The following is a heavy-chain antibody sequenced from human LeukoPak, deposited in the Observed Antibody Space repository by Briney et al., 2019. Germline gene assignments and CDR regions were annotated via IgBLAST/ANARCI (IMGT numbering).Heavy chain of an antibody. V-gene: IGHV1-2*02. J-gene: IGHJ5*02. D-gene: IGHD6-13*01. CDR2: INPNSGGT. CDR1: GYTFTGYY. Sequence: ASVKVSCKASGYTFTGYYMHWVRQAPGQGLEWMGWINPNSGGTNYAQKFQGRVTMTRDTSISTAYMELSRLRSDDTAVYYCARDNLGSWYSSGFDPWGQGTLVTVSS. CDR3: ARDNLGSWYSSGFDP.